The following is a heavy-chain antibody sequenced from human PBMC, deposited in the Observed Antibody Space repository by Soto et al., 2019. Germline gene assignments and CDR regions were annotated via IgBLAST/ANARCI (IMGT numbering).Heavy chain of an antibody. V-gene: IGHV1-69*12. D-gene: IGHD3-22*01. Sequence: QVQLVQSGAEVKKPGSSVKVSCKASGGSLSNYGISWVRQAPGQGLEWMGAIIPVFGTPNYAQKFQDRATITADESTTTVYMEVRSLTSEDTAVYYCARGDATKIVVTTYYAMDVWGQGTTVTVSS. J-gene: IGHJ6*02. CDR1: GGSLSNYG. CDR2: IIPVFGTP. CDR3: ARGDATKIVVTTYYAMDV.